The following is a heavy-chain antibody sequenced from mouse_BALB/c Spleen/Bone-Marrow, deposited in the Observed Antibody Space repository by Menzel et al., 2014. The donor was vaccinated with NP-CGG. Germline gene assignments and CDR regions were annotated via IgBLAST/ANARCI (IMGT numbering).Heavy chain of an antibody. CDR2: IDPANGNT. J-gene: IGHJ2*01. V-gene: IGHV14-3*02. CDR3: VRSREYYFDY. CDR1: GFNIKDTY. D-gene: IGHD1-1*01. Sequence: EVQVVESGAELVKPGASVKLSCTASGFNIKDTYMHWVKQRPEQGLEWIGRIDPANGNTKYDPKFQGKATITADASSNTAYLQLSSLTSEDTAVYYCVRSREYYFDYWGQGTTLTVSS.